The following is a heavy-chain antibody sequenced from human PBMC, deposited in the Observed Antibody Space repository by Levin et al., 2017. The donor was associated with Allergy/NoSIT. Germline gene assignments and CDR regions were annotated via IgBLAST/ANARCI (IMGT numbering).Heavy chain of an antibody. D-gene: IGHD6-19*01. V-gene: IGHV3-23*01. J-gene: IGHJ4*02. CDR1: GFTFNNYA. CDR3: AKDAIRGSDQPYYFDY. CDR2: IINSGVGT. Sequence: PGESLKISGAASGFTFNNYAMSWVRQAPGKGLEWVSAIINSGVGTYYADSVKGRFTISRDNSKNTMYLQMNSLRAEDTAVYFCAKDAIRGSDQPYYFDYWGQGTLVTASS.